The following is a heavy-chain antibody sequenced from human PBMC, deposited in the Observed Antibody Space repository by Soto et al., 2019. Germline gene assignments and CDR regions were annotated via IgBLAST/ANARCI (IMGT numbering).Heavy chain of an antibody. D-gene: IGHD4-17*01. CDR1: GFTFISYA. V-gene: IGHV3-23*01. Sequence: GGSLRLSCAASGFTFISYAMSWVRQAPGKGLEWVSAISGSGGSTYYADSVKGRFTISRENAKNSLYLQMNSLRAGDTAVYYCARDGGDYGAFDIWGQGTMVTLSS. J-gene: IGHJ3*02. CDR3: ARDGGDYGAFDI. CDR2: ISGSGGST.